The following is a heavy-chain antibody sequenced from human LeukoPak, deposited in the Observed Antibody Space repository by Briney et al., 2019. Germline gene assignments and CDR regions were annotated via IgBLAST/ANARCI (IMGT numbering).Heavy chain of an antibody. CDR2: IYYSGST. V-gene: IGHV4-59*01. Sequence: SETLSLTCTVSGGSISSYYWSWIRQPPGKGPEWIGYIYYSGSTNYNPSLKSRVTISVDTSKNQFSLKLSSVTAADTAVYYCARESRIVVVSTPGPFYYYYGMDVWGQGTTVTVSS. D-gene: IGHD3-22*01. CDR3: ARESRIVVVSTPGPFYYYYGMDV. J-gene: IGHJ6*02. CDR1: GGSISSYY.